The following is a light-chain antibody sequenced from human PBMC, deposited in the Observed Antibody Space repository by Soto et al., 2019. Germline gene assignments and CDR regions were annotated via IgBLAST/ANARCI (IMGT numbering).Light chain of an antibody. CDR2: DVN. Sequence: QSALTQPASVSGSPGQSITISCTGTSTDVGAYNFVSWYQQYPGKAPKLMIYDVNYRPPGISYRFSGSKSGNTASLIISGFQTEDEADYYCSSYTTTSTVLFGGGTKLTVL. V-gene: IGLV2-14*01. CDR1: STDVGAYNF. CDR3: SSYTTTSTVL. J-gene: IGLJ2*01.